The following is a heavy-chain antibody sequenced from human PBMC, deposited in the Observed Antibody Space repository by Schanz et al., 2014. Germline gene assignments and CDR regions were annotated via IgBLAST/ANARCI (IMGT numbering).Heavy chain of an antibody. D-gene: IGHD3-9*01. CDR2: ISYEGNDK. J-gene: IGHJ4*02. CDR3: ARGVARERYSDWLELDY. CDR1: GFTFSTCA. V-gene: IGHV3-30*04. Sequence: VQLAESGGGVVQPGRSLRLSCAASGFTFSTCAMHWVRQAPGKGLEWVAVISYEGNDKYYGDSVKGRFTISRDSPKNRLYLQMNSLRPEDSGVYYCARGVARERYSDWLELDYWGQGTLVTVSS.